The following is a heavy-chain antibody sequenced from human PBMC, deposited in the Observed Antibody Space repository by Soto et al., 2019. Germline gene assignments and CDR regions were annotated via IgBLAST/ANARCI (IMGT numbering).Heavy chain of an antibody. D-gene: IGHD2-8*01. Sequence: PGGSLRLSCAASGFTFSSYAMSWVRQAPGKGLEWVSAISGGGGSTYYADSVKGRFTISRDNSKNTLYLQMNSLRAEDTAVYYCARAFCTNGVCYYFFDYWGHGTLVTVSS. V-gene: IGHV3-23*01. J-gene: IGHJ4*01. CDR1: GFTFSSYA. CDR2: ISGGGGST. CDR3: ARAFCTNGVCYYFFDY.